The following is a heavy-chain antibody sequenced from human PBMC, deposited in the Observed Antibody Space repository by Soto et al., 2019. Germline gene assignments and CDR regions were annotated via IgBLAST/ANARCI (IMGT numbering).Heavy chain of an antibody. CDR2: IIPIFGTA. Sequence: SVKVSCKASGGTFSSYAISWVRQAPGQGLEWMGGIIPIFGTANYAQKFQGRVTITADESTSTAYMELSSLRSEDTAVYYCARDQVVAAEINWFDPWGQGTLVTVSS. CDR3: ARDQVVAAEINWFDP. D-gene: IGHD2-15*01. V-gene: IGHV1-69*13. CDR1: GGTFSSYA. J-gene: IGHJ5*02.